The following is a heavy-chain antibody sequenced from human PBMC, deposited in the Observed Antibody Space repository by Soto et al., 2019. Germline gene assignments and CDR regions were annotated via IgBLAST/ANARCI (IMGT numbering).Heavy chain of an antibody. CDR1: GYTFTSYD. Sequence: GASVKVSCKASGYTFTSYDINWVRQATGQGLEWMGWMNPNSGNTGYAQKFQGRVTMTRNTSISTAYMELSSLRSEDTAVYYCARTYNWNYYYYYYMDVWGKGTTVTVSS. D-gene: IGHD1-20*01. CDR2: MNPNSGNT. J-gene: IGHJ6*03. CDR3: ARTYNWNYYYYYYMDV. V-gene: IGHV1-8*01.